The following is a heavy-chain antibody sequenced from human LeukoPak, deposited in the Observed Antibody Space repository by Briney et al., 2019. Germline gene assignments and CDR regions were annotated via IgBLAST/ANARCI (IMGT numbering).Heavy chain of an antibody. CDR2: ISQNGYT. CDR3: TRHDVVAVIGHGMAV. D-gene: IGHD2-15*01. J-gene: IGHJ6*02. Sequence: SETLSLTCTVSGASIGSYYWSWIRQPPGKGLEWIGYISQNGYTKYTPSLKSRVTISRDTSENQFSLILSSVTAADTAVYYCTRHDVVAVIGHGMAVWGQGTTVTVTS. V-gene: IGHV4-59*08. CDR1: GASIGSYY.